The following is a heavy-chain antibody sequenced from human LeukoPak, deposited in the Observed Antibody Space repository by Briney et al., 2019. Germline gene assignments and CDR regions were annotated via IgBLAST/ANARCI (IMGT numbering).Heavy chain of an antibody. CDR2: ISAYNGNT. J-gene: IGHJ4*02. V-gene: IGHV1-18*01. D-gene: IGHD3-22*01. CDR1: GYTFTSYG. CDR3: ARGLYYYDSSGYYSKYDY. Sequence: ASVKVSSKASGYTFTSYGISWVRQAPGQGLEWMGWISAYNGNTNYAQKLQGRVTMTTDTSTSTAYMELRSLRSDDTAVYYCARGLYYYDSSGYYSKYDYWGQGTLVTVSS.